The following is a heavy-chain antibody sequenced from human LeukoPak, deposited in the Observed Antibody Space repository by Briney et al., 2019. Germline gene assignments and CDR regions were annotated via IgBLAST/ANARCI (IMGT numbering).Heavy chain of an antibody. CDR1: GGSISSYY. V-gene: IGHV4-59*01. CDR2: IYYSGST. J-gene: IGHJ4*02. Sequence: PSETLSLTCTVSGGSISSYYWSWIWQPPGKGLEWIGYIYYSGSTNYNPSLKSRVTISVDTSKNQFSLKLSSVTAADTAVYYCARHSEYSFGFFDYWGQGTLVTVSS. CDR3: ARHSEYSFGFFDY. D-gene: IGHD5-18*01.